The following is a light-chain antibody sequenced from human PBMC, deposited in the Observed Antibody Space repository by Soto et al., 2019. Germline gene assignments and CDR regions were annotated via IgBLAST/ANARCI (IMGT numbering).Light chain of an antibody. CDR2: VAS. J-gene: IGKJ5*01. Sequence: DIQMTHSPSSLSESVVDRVTITCRASQSISRYLNWYQQKPGKAPNLLIYVASSLQSEVPSRFSGSGSGTDFTLTITSLQPEDFATYYCQKSYGTPITFGQGTRLEIK. CDR3: QKSYGTPIT. V-gene: IGKV1-39*01. CDR1: QSISRY.